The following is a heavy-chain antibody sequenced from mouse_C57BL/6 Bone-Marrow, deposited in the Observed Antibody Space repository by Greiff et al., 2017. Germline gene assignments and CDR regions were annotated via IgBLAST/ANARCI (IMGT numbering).Heavy chain of an antibody. J-gene: IGHJ1*03. CDR2: ISDGGSYT. V-gene: IGHV5-4*01. CDR3: ARDYDGSGYRWYFDV. CDR1: GFTFSSYA. Sequence: EVHLVESGGGLVKPGGSLKLSCAASGFTFSSYAMSWVRQTPEKRLEWVATISDGGSYTYYPDNVKGRFTISRDNAKNNLYLQMSHLKSEDTAMYYCARDYDGSGYRWYFDVWGTGTTVTVSS. D-gene: IGHD1-1*01.